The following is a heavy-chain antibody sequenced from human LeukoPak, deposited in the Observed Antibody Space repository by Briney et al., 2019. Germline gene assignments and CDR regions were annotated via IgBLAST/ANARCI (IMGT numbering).Heavy chain of an antibody. D-gene: IGHD4-17*01. Sequence: SETLSLTCTVSGGSINSYYWAWIRQPPGKRLEWIGYVFNTVQTKYNPSLKSRVGMSMDSPKNQFSLKLSSVTAADTAVYYCARRPPSAVTRSFFDYWGQGTLVTVSS. CDR2: VFNTVQT. CDR1: GGSINSYY. CDR3: ARRPPSAVTRSFFDY. J-gene: IGHJ4*02. V-gene: IGHV4-59*04.